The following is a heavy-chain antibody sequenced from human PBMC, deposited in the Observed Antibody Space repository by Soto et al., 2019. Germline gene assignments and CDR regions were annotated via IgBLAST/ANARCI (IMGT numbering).Heavy chain of an antibody. CDR2: IIPIFGTA. CDR1: GGTFSSYA. Sequence: SVKVSCKAFGGTFSSYAISWVRQAPGQGLEWMGGIIPIFGTANYAQKFQGRVTITADESTSTAYMELSSLRSEDTAVYYCASELEQQLVLDYWGQGTLVTVSS. D-gene: IGHD6-13*01. V-gene: IGHV1-69*13. CDR3: ASELEQQLVLDY. J-gene: IGHJ4*02.